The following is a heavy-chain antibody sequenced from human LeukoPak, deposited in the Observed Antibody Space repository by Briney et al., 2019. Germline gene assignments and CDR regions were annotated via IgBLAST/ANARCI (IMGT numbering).Heavy chain of an antibody. V-gene: IGHV3-23*01. J-gene: IGHJ4*02. CDR1: GFTFSTYA. CDR2: ISGSGGST. D-gene: IGHD1-26*01. Sequence: PGGSLRLSCAASGFTFSTYAMTWVRQAPGKGLEWVSSISGSGGSTFYADSVKGRFTISRDNSKNTLYLQMNSLRADDTAVYYCAKDRSGSYDSDWDWGQGTLVTVSS. CDR3: AKDRSGSYDSDWD.